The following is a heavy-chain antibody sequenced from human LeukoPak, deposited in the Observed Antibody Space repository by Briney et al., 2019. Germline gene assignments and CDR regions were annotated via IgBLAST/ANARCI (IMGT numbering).Heavy chain of an antibody. J-gene: IGHJ4*02. CDR2: ISCSSSYT. CDR1: GFTFSSYA. CDR3: ARVDKNYGSGTYYKYFDY. V-gene: IGHV3-11*05. Sequence: PGGSLRLSCAASGFTFSSYAMSWVRQAPGKGLEWVSYISCSSSYTNYADSVKGRFTISRDNAKNSLYLQMNSLRAEDTAVYYCARVDKNYGSGTYYKYFDYWGQGTLVTVSS. D-gene: IGHD3-10*01.